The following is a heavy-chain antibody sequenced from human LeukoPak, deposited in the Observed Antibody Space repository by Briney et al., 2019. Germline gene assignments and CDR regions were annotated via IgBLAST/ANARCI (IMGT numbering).Heavy chain of an antibody. D-gene: IGHD5-12*01. CDR1: GGSISSGSYY. Sequence: SETLSLTCTVSGGSISSGSYYWSWIRQPAGKGLEWIGRIYTSGSTNYNPSLKSRVTMSVDTSKNQFSLKLSSVTAADTAVYYCARVGGMVATYYFDYWGQGTLVTVSS. CDR2: IYTSGST. J-gene: IGHJ4*02. V-gene: IGHV4-61*02. CDR3: ARVGGMVATYYFDY.